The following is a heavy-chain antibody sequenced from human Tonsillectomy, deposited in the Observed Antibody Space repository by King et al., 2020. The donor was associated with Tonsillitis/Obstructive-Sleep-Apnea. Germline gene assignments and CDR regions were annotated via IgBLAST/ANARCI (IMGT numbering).Heavy chain of an antibody. D-gene: IGHD3-3*01. Sequence: VQLQQWGAGLLKPSETLSLSCTVYGGSFSSDYWSWIRQPPEKGLEWIGEINDSGNANYNPSLKSRVTISVDTSKNQFSLRLNSVTAADTAVYYCARGMEQDFWGGNYSDAFDIWGQGTMVTVS. CDR1: GGSFSSDY. CDR2: INDSGNA. J-gene: IGHJ3*02. V-gene: IGHV4-34*01. CDR3: ARGMEQDFWGGNYSDAFDI.